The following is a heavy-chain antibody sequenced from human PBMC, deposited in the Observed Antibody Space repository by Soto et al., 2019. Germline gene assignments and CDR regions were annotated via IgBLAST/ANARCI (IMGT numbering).Heavy chain of an antibody. CDR2: ISISGSTI. Sequence: PGGSLRLSCAASGFTFSSYEINWVRQAPGKGLEWVSYISISGSTIYYADSVKGRFTISRDNAKNSLYLQMNSLRAEDTAVYYCARDQVIMVRGVILFTRRFYGMDVWGQGTTVTVSS. V-gene: IGHV3-48*03. CDR3: ARDQVIMVRGVILFTRRFYGMDV. CDR1: GFTFSSYE. J-gene: IGHJ6*02. D-gene: IGHD3-10*01.